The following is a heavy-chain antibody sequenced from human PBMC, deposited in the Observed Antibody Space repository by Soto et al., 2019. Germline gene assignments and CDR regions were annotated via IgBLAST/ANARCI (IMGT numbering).Heavy chain of an antibody. V-gene: IGHV4-31*03. Sequence: SETLSLTCTVSGGSISSGGYYWSWIRQHPGKGLEWIGYIYYSGSTYYNPSLKSRVTISVDTSKNQFSLKLSSVTAADTAVYYCARDLYSSTNYGMDVWGQGTTVTV. CDR1: GGSISSGGYY. CDR2: IYYSGST. J-gene: IGHJ6*02. CDR3: ARDLYSSTNYGMDV. D-gene: IGHD6-13*01.